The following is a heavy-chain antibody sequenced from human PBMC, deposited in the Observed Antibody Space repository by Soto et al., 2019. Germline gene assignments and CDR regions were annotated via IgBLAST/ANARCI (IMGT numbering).Heavy chain of an antibody. V-gene: IGHV4-39*07. J-gene: IGHJ4*02. D-gene: IGHD6-13*01. CDR1: GGSFGSSYSY. CDR2: INHSGST. CDR3: ARNIAERRTFDY. Sequence: PSVTLPLTCTVSGGSFGSSYSYWCWIRQPPGKGLEWIGDINHSGSTNGNPSLKSRVTISVDTSKNQLSLKLSSVTAADTAVYYCARNIAERRTFDYWGQGTLVTVSS.